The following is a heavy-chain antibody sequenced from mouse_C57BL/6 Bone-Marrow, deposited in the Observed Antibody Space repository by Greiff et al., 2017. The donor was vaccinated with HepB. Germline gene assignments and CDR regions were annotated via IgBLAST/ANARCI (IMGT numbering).Heavy chain of an antibody. CDR3: ARSYYYGSSPYWYFDV. Sequence: VQLQQSGPELVKPGASVKIPCKASGYTFTDYNMDWVKQSHGKSLEWIGDINPNNGGTIYNQKFKGKATLTVDKSSSTAYIELRSLTSEDTAVYYCARSYYYGSSPYWYFDVWGTGTTVTVSS. CDR1: GYTFTDYN. CDR2: INPNNGGT. V-gene: IGHV1-18*01. J-gene: IGHJ1*03. D-gene: IGHD1-1*01.